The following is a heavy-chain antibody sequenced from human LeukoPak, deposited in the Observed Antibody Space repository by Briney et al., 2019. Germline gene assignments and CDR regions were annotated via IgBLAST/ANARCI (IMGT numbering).Heavy chain of an antibody. CDR1: GFTSSSYS. D-gene: IGHD3-9*01. CDR3: ARSYDILTGTYYYYYGMDV. CDR2: ISSSSSYI. J-gene: IGHJ6*02. V-gene: IGHV3-21*01. Sequence: GGSLRLSCAASGFTSSSYSMNWVRQAPGKGLEWVSSISSSSSYIYYADSVKGRFTISRDNAKNSLYLQMNSLRAEDTAVYYCARSYDILTGTYYYYYGMDVWGQGTTVTVSS.